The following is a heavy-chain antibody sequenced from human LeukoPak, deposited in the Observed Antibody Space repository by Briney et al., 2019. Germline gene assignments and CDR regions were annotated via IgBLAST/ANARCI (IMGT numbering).Heavy chain of an antibody. CDR3: ARDGEGGGSCPFDY. Sequence: SETLSLTCTVSGGSISSSSYYWGWIRQPPGTGLEWIGSIYYSGSTYYNPSLKSRVTISVDTSKNQFSLKLSSVTAADTAVYYCARDGEGGGSCPFDYWGQGTLVTVSS. CDR1: GGSISSSSYY. V-gene: IGHV4-39*07. D-gene: IGHD2-15*01. J-gene: IGHJ4*02. CDR2: IYYSGST.